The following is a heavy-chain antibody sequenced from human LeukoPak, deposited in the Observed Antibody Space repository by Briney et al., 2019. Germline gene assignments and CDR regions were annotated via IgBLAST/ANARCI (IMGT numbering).Heavy chain of an antibody. CDR3: ARGSWASNSSGYYYFDY. J-gene: IGHJ4*02. CDR1: GGTFSSYA. D-gene: IGHD3-22*01. Sequence: ASVKVSCKASGGTFSSYAISWVRQAPGQGLEWMGGIIPIFGTANYAQKFQGRVTITADESTSTAYMELSSLRSEDTAVYYCARGSWASNSSGYYYFDYWGQGTLVTVSS. V-gene: IGHV1-69*13. CDR2: IIPIFGTA.